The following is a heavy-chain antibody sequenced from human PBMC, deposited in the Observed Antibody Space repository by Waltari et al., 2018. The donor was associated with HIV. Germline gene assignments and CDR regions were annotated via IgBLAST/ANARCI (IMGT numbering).Heavy chain of an antibody. J-gene: IGHJ6*02. CDR2: FSSASDSE. CDR1: RVTFSIYS. V-gene: IGHV3-21*01. D-gene: IGHD6-13*01. Sequence: EVQLVESGGGLVKPGGSLRISCATSRVTFSIYSLIWVRQAPGEGLEWVASFSSASDSEFYADSVKGRFTISRDNAKNFLDLQMNSLRDEDTAVYYCGFVPAATHGMDVWGQGTTVTVSS. CDR3: GFVPAATHGMDV.